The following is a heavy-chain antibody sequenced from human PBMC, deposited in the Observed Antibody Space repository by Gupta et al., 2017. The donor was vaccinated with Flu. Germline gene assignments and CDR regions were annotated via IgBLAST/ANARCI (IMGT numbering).Heavy chain of an antibody. Sequence: QVQLVQSGAEVKRSGASVNVYCKTSGYNFTTNALHWLRQAPGQTFEWMGWITTANGNTKFSQKFQGRITISRDTSASTAYMELRSLAPEDTAIYYCARGGIPLWSTWGQGTLVTVSS. CDR1: GYNFTTNA. CDR3: ARGGIPLWST. V-gene: IGHV1-3*04. D-gene: IGHD3-16*01. J-gene: IGHJ4*02. CDR2: ITTANGNT.